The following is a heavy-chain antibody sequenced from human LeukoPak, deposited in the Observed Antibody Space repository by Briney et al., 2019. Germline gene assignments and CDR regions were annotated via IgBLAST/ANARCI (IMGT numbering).Heavy chain of an antibody. J-gene: IGHJ4*02. CDR3: ARDCIGCHGFDY. V-gene: IGHV1-2*06. CDR1: GYTFTGYY. D-gene: IGHD2-15*01. Sequence: GASVKVSCKASGYTFTGYYMHWVRQAPGQGLEWMGRINPNSGGTNYAQKFQGRVTMTRDTSISTAYMELSSLRSDDTAVYYCARDCIGCHGFDYWGQGTLVTVSS. CDR2: INPNSGGT.